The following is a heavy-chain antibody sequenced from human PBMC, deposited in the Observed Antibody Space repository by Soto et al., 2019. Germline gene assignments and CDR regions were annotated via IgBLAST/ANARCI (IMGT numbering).Heavy chain of an antibody. CDR3: ARERRGYYDSSGLLPYYYYGMDV. D-gene: IGHD3-22*01. Sequence: PSETLSLTCTVSGGSISSSSYYWGWIRQPPGKGLEWIGSIYYSGSTYYNPSLKSRVTISVDTSKNQFSLKLSSVTAADTAVYYCARERRGYYDSSGLLPYYYYGMDVWGQGTTVTVSS. J-gene: IGHJ6*02. CDR1: GGSISSSSYY. V-gene: IGHV4-39*07. CDR2: IYYSGST.